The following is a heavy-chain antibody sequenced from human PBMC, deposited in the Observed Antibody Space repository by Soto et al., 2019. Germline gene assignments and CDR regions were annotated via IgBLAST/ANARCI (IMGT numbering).Heavy chain of an antibody. CDR3: ARVCGYCSGGSCRDAFDI. Sequence: SETLSLTCAVYGGSFSGYYWSWIRQPPGKGLEWIGEINHSGSTNYNPSLKSRVTISVDTSKNQFSLKLSSVTAADTAVYYCARVCGYCSGGSCRDAFDIWGQGTMVTVSS. CDR2: INHSGST. CDR1: GGSFSGYY. D-gene: IGHD2-15*01. J-gene: IGHJ3*02. V-gene: IGHV4-34*01.